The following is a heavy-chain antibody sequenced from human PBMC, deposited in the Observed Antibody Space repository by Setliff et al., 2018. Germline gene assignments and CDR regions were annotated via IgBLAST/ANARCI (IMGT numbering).Heavy chain of an antibody. J-gene: IGHJ4*01. CDR3: ARRVXXXXLTLYCFEY. CDR2: INTGNANT. V-gene: IGHV1-3*04. D-gene: IGHD2-15*01. CDR1: GYTFTNYG. Sequence: GASVKVSCKASGYTFTNYGISWVRQAPGQGLEWMGRINTGNANTKYSQKFQGRVTITRDASASTAYMELSSLRSEDTAVYYCARRVXXXXLTLYCFEYLGXXXLVTVSS.